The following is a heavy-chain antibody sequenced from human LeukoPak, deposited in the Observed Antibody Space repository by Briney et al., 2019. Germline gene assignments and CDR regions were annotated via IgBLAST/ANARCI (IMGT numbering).Heavy chain of an antibody. CDR3: GGGVSSSWPYDYYYYYYMDV. CDR2: IYYSGST. J-gene: IGHJ6*03. CDR1: GGSISSSSYY. D-gene: IGHD6-13*01. V-gene: IGHV4-39*07. Sequence: ASETLSLTCTVSGGSISSSSYYWGWIRQPPGKGLEWIGSIYYSGSTYYNPSLKSRVTISVDTSKDQFSLKLSSVTAADTAVYYCGGGVSSSWPYDYYYYYYMDVWGKGTTVTVSS.